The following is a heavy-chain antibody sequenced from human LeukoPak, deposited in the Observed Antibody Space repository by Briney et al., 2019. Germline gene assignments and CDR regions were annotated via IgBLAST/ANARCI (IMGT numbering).Heavy chain of an antibody. CDR3: ARDGVCSSTSCYRIPLGWFDP. J-gene: IGHJ5*02. D-gene: IGHD2-2*02. Sequence: PSETLSLTCTVSGGSISSYYWSWIRQPAGKGLEWIGRIYTSGSTNYNPSLKSRVTMSVTTSKNHFSLKLSSVTAADTAVYYCARDGVCSSTSCYRIPLGWFDPWGQGTLVTVSS. CDR1: GGSISSYY. V-gene: IGHV4-4*07. CDR2: IYTSGST.